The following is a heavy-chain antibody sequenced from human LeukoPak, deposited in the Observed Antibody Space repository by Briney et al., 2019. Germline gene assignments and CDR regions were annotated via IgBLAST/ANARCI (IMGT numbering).Heavy chain of an antibody. CDR1: GGSISSYY. D-gene: IGHD4-17*01. CDR2: IYTSGST. CDR3: ARVGSDYGDYVSDYYMDV. V-gene: IGHV4-4*07. J-gene: IGHJ6*03. Sequence: SETLSLTCTVSGGSISSYYWSWIRQPAGKGLEWIGRIYTSGSTNYNPSLKSRVTMSVDTSKDQFSLKLSSVTAADTAVYYCARVGSDYGDYVSDYYMDVWGKGTTVTVSS.